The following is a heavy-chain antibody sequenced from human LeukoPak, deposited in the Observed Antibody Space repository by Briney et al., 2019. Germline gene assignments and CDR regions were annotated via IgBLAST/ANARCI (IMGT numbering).Heavy chain of an antibody. Sequence: GGSLRLPCAASGFSFSAYWMTWVRQAPGTGLEWVANINPAGSETYYVDPVKGRFSISRDNAKNLVYLQMNSLRAEDTAVYHCARFGYVAAVDVWGQGTPVTVSS. J-gene: IGHJ4*02. V-gene: IGHV3-7*01. CDR3: ARFGYVAAVDV. CDR1: GFSFSAYW. D-gene: IGHD2-15*01. CDR2: INPAGSET.